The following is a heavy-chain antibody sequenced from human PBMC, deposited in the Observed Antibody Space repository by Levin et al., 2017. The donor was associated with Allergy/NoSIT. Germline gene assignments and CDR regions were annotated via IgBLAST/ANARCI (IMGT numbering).Heavy chain of an antibody. D-gene: IGHD2-15*01. J-gene: IGHJ3*02. CDR2: ISSSSSYT. CDR1: GFTFSDYY. V-gene: IGHV3-11*05. Sequence: GESLKISCAASGFTFSDYYMSWIRQAPGKGLEWVSYISSSSSYTNYADSVKGRFTISRDNAKNSLYLQMNSLRAEDTAVYYCARGMAATRLGAFDIWGQGTMVTVSS. CDR3: ARGMAATRLGAFDI.